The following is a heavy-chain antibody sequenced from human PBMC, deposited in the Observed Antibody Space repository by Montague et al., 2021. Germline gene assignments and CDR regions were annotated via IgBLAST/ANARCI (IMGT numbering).Heavy chain of an antibody. CDR1: SGSIFHAH. V-gene: IGHV4-59*08. J-gene: IGHJ5*02. CDR3: AKQDYFVSGTSYKGFDP. Sequence: SETLSLTCTVSSGSIFHAHWSWVRQPPGKGLEWLGSVFYGGATSXNPSLKSRVTMSIDTSTNQFSLKLSFVAAADTAVYYCAKQDYFVSGTSYKGFDPWGQGILVTVSS. CDR2: VFYGGAT. D-gene: IGHD3-10*01.